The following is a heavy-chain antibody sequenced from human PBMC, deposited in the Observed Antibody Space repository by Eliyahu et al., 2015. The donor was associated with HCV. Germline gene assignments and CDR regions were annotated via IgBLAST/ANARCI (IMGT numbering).Heavy chain of an antibody. CDR2: IIPIXGTA. V-gene: IGHV1-69*01. CDR3: ATSAADRTAMAKPFDY. D-gene: IGHD5-18*01. Sequence: QVQLVQSGAEVKKPGSSVKVSCKASGGXFSSYTFTWVRQAPGQGLEWMGGIIPIXGTAKYAQKFQGRATISADEFTSTAYMELSSLRSDDTAVYYCATSAADRTAMAKPFDYWGQGTLVTVSS. J-gene: IGHJ4*02. CDR1: GGXFSSYT.